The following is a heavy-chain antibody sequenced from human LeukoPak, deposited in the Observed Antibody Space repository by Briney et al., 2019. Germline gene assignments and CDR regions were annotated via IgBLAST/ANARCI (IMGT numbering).Heavy chain of an antibody. J-gene: IGHJ6*02. V-gene: IGHV4-39*01. CDR3: ARHSTRYSSGWYAPSTGYGMDV. CDR2: IYYSGST. CDR1: GGSISSSSYY. Sequence: SETLSLTCTVSGGSISSSSYYWGWIRQPPGKGLEWIGSIYYSGSTYYNPSLKSRVTISVDTSKNQSSLKLSSVTAANTAAYYCARHSTRYSSGWYAPSTGYGMDVWGQGTTVTVSS. D-gene: IGHD6-19*01.